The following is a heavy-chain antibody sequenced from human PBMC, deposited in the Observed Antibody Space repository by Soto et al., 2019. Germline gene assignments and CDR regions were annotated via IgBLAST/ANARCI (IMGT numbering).Heavy chain of an antibody. CDR3: ARVGIVGIRL. CDR2: INHSGST. Sequence: SETLSLTCAVYGGSFSGYYWSWIRQPPGKGLEWIGEINHSGSTNYNPSLKSRVTISVDTSKNQFSLKLSSVTAADTAVYYCARVGIVGIRLWGQGTLVTVSS. V-gene: IGHV4-34*01. D-gene: IGHD1-26*01. J-gene: IGHJ4*02. CDR1: GGSFSGYY.